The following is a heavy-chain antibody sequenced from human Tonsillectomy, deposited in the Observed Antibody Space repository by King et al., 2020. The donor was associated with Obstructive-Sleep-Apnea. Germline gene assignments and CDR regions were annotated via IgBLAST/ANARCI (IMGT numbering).Heavy chain of an antibody. CDR2: ISSSSSTI. CDR1: GFTFSSYS. V-gene: IGHV3-48*04. J-gene: IGHJ4*02. Sequence: VQLVESGGGLVQPGGSLRLSCAASGFTFSSYSMNWVRQAPGKGLEWVSYISSSSSTIYYADSVKGRFTISRDNAKNSLYLQMNSLRAEDTAVYYCGTAANPFDYWGQGTLVTVSS. CDR3: GTAANPFDY.